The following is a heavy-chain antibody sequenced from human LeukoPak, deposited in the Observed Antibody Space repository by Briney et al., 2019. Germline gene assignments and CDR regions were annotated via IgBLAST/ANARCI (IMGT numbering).Heavy chain of an antibody. CDR1: GFTFSSYA. V-gene: IGHV3-23*01. CDR2: ISGSGGST. D-gene: IGHD3-22*01. CDR3: ALGDYYDSSGYYGIEDY. Sequence: PGGSLRLSCAASGFTFSSYAMSWVRQAPGKGLEWVSAISGSGGSTYYAGSVKGRFTISRDNSKNTLYPQMNSLRAEDTAVYYCALGDYYDSSGYYGIEDYWGQGTLVAVSS. J-gene: IGHJ4*02.